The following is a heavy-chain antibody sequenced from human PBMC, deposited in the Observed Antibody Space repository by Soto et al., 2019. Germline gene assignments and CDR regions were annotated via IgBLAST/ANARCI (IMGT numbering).Heavy chain of an antibody. CDR3: ASRVKDGGSD. D-gene: IGHD1-26*01. CDR1: GGTFSSYT. V-gene: IGHV1-69*02. J-gene: IGHJ4*01. Sequence: QVQLVQSGAEVKKPWSSVKVSCKASGGTFSSYTISWVRQAPGQGLEWMGSIIPILGIANYAQKFQGRVTSTADKSTSTAYMELSSMRSEDTAVYYCASRVKDGGSDWGHGTLVTVSS. CDR2: IIPILGIA.